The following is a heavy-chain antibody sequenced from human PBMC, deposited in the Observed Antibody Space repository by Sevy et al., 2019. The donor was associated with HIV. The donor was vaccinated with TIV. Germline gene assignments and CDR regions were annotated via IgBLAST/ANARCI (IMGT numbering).Heavy chain of an antibody. Sequence: GGSLRLSCAASGFTVSSNYMSWVRQAPGKGLEWVSVIYSGGSTYYADSVKGRFTISRDNSKNTLYLQMNSLRAEDTAVYYCARAHPVMVLGVMSRVGWFDPWGQGTLVTVSS. CDR3: ARAHPVMVLGVMSRVGWFDP. J-gene: IGHJ5*02. CDR2: IYSGGST. CDR1: GFTVSSNY. D-gene: IGHD3-10*01. V-gene: IGHV3-53*01.